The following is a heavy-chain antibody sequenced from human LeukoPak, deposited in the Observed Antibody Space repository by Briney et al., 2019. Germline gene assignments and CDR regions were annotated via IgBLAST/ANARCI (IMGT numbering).Heavy chain of an antibody. V-gene: IGHV3-7*01. CDR2: IKQDGGET. CDR3: ARLRGGAY. D-gene: IGHD3-10*01. J-gene: IGHJ4*02. Sequence: PGGSLRLACAASGFTFSTYWMTWVRHAPGKGLEWVANIKQDGGETYYVDSVKGRFTISRDNAKNSLYLQMNSLRAEDTALYYCARLRGGAYWGQGTLVTVSS. CDR1: GFTFSTYW.